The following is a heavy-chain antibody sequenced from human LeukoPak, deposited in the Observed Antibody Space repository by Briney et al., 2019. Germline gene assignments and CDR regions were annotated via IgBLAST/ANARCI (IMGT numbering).Heavy chain of an antibody. CDR1: GGTFSSYA. CDR3: AREDRASGASF. D-gene: IGHD1-26*01. V-gene: IGHV1-69*05. Sequence: ASVKVSCKASGGTFSSYAISWVRQAPKQGLERVGGIIPIVGTANYAQKFQGRVTISTNESTSKAYMELSSLRSEDTGVYYCAREDRASGASFWGQGTLVTVSS. J-gene: IGHJ4*02. CDR2: IIPIVGTA.